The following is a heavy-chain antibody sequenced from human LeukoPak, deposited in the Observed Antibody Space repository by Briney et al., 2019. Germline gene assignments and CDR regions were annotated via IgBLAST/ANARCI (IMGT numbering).Heavy chain of an antibody. V-gene: IGHV3-48*03. CDR2: ISGSGNTI. CDR3: ATYIYKSLDY. J-gene: IGHJ4*02. D-gene: IGHD3-10*01. Sequence: PGGSLRLSCAASGFTFRSHEMNWVRQAPGKGLEWISYISGSGNTIYYADSIKGRFTISRDNAKNSLYLQMNSLRGEDTAVYYCATYIYKSLDYWGQGTLVTVSS. CDR1: GFTFRSHE.